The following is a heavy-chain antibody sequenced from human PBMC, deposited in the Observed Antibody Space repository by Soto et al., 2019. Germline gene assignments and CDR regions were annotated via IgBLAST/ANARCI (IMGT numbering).Heavy chain of an antibody. CDR3: GKDVGDYVPYYYGVDV. CDR1: GVTFKTHA. CDR2: IAYDGNEK. V-gene: IGHV3-30*18. Sequence: QVQLVESGGGVVQPGTSLRLSCAASGVTFKTHAMHWVRQAPGKGLEWMAVIAYDGNEKFYADSVKGRFTISRDNSKNALSLQINTLRNEDTAVYYCGKDVGDYVPYYYGVDVWGQGTTVTVSS. D-gene: IGHD1-26*01. J-gene: IGHJ6*02.